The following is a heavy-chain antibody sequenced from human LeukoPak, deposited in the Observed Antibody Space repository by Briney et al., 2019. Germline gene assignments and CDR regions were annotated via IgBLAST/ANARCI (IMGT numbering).Heavy chain of an antibody. V-gene: IGHV4-39*01. J-gene: IGHJ3*02. Sequence: PSETLSLTCTVSGGSISSSSYYWGWIRQPQGKGLEWIGSIYYSGSTYYNPSLKSRVTISVDTSKNQFSLKLSSVTAADTAVYYCARTGYCSSTSCYPTNAFDIWGQGTMVTVSS. CDR1: GGSISSSSYY. CDR2: IYYSGST. D-gene: IGHD2-2*01. CDR3: ARTGYCSSTSCYPTNAFDI.